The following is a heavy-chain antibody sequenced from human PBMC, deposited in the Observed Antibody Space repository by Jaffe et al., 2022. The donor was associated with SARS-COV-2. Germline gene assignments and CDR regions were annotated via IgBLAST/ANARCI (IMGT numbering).Heavy chain of an antibody. D-gene: IGHD3-9*01. V-gene: IGHV3-48*01. CDR2: ISSGSNTI. CDR1: EFTFSTYA. CDR3: ATLTMAGY. Sequence: EGQLVESGGGLVQPGGSLRLSCAASEFTFSTYAMAWIRQAPGEGLEWVSYISSGSNTIYYADSVKGRFTISRDNAKNSLYLQMNSLRAEDTAVYFCATLTMAGYWGQGTLVTVSS. J-gene: IGHJ4*02.